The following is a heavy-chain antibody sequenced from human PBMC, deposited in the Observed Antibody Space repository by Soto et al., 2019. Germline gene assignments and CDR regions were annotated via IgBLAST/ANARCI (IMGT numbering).Heavy chain of an antibody. CDR1: GGSISSGGYY. D-gene: IGHD3-16*01. Sequence: QVQLQESGPGLVKPSQTLSLTCTVSGGSISSGGYYWSWIRQHPGKGLEWIGYIYYSGSTYYNPSLKSRVTISVDTSTNQSSRKLSSVTAADTAVYYCARDVARGGNFDYWGQGTLVTVSS. CDR2: IYYSGST. J-gene: IGHJ4*02. CDR3: ARDVARGGNFDY. V-gene: IGHV4-31*03.